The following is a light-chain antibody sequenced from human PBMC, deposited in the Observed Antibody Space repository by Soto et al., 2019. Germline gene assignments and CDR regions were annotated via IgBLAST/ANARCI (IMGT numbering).Light chain of an antibody. CDR1: QSISSY. CDR3: QQSYSNPRT. CDR2: AAS. J-gene: IGKJ5*01. V-gene: IGKV1-39*01. Sequence: DIQMTQSPSSLSASVGDRVTITCRASQSISSYLNWYQQKPGKAPKILIYAASSLESGVPSRFSGSGSGTDFTLTISSLQPEDFETYYCQQSYSNPRTFGQGTRLEIK.